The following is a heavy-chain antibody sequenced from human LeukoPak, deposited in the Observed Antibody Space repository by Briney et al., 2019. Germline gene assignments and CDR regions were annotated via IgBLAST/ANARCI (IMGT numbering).Heavy chain of an antibody. CDR2: ISVRSNYR. D-gene: IGHD3-22*01. J-gene: IGHJ4*02. CDR1: GYTFSDFS. V-gene: IGHV3-21*01. Sequence: GGSLTLSCAASGYTFSDFSVNWVRQAPGKGLEWVSSISVRSNYRYYADSVRGRFTISRDDARDSLFLQMNSLGAEDTAVYFCVRLRRNNDRSGYYYYYDYWGQGTLVTVSS. CDR3: VRLRRNNDRSGYYYYYDY.